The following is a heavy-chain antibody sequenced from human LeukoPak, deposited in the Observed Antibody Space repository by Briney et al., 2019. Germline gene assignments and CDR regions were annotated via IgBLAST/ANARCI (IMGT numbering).Heavy chain of an antibody. J-gene: IGHJ1*01. CDR3: ARGGSSKYFQQ. CDR1: GGSISSYY. V-gene: IGHV4-59*01. Sequence: SETLSLTCTVSGGSISSYYWSWIRQPPGKGLEWIGYIYYSGSTNYNPSLKSRVSVSLDTSNNQFSLKVNSVTAADTAFYYCARGGSSKYFQQWGQGTLVTVSS. CDR2: IYYSGST. D-gene: IGHD2-2*01.